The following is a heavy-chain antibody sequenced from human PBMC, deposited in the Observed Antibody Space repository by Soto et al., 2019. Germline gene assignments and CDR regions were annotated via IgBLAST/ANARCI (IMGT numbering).Heavy chain of an antibody. V-gene: IGHV2-5*02. J-gene: IGHJ6*02. CDR1: GFSLSTSGVG. D-gene: IGHD2-15*01. Sequence: QITLKESGPTLVKPTQTLTLTCTFSGFSLSTSGVGVAWIRQPPGKALEWLALIYWDDDKRYRPSLETRLTVTKDTSKNQEVVSMTNMDSVDTATYYCAYLPCSGGSCYWFSYSGMDVWGQGTTVTVSS. CDR3: AYLPCSGGSCYWFSYSGMDV. CDR2: IYWDDDK.